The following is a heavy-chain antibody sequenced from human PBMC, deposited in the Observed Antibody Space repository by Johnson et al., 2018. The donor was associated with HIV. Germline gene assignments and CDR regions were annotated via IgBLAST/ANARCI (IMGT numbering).Heavy chain of an antibody. Sequence: VQLLESGGGLVKPGGSLRLSCAASGFTFSDYYMSWIRQAPGKGLEWVAFIRFDGSSKYYGDSVKGRFSISRDDSNNTLYLQMNSLRAEDTAVYYCARGSSRRASGWSNFGAFDIWGPGTMVAVSS. CDR2: IRFDGSSK. CDR1: GFTFSDYY. J-gene: IGHJ3*02. D-gene: IGHD6-19*01. V-gene: IGHV3-30*02. CDR3: ARGSSRRASGWSNFGAFDI.